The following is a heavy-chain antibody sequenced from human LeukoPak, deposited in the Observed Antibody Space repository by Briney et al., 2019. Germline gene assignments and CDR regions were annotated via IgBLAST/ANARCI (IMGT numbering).Heavy chain of an antibody. V-gene: IGHV3-53*01. J-gene: IGHJ4*02. D-gene: IGHD3-16*02. Sequence: GGSLRLSCAVSGLSVSSNYMRWVRQAPGKGLEWVSVIYSGGRTFYADYVKGRFSLSRGNSKNTIYLQMDRLRVEDTAVYYCARERGGDGYCFDHWGQGTLVTVSS. CDR2: IYSGGRT. CDR1: GLSVSSNY. CDR3: ARERGGDGYCFDH.